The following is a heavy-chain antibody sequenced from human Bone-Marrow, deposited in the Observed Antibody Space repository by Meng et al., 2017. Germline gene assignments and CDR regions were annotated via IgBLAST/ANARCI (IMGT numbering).Heavy chain of an antibody. CDR1: GFTFSSYA. Sequence: VQVVGAGGGVVQPGRSLRLSCAASGFTFSSYAMHWVRQAPGKGLEWVAVISYDGSNKYYADSVKGRFTISRDNSKNTLYLQMNSLRAEDTAVYYCARFALLDYWGQGTLVTVSS. CDR2: ISYDGSNK. D-gene: IGHD3-10*01. J-gene: IGHJ4*02. CDR3: ARFALLDY. V-gene: IGHV3-30*01.